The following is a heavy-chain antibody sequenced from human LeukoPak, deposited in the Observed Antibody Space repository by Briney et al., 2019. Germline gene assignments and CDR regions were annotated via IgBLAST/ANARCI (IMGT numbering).Heavy chain of an antibody. J-gene: IGHJ4*02. CDR1: GFTFSSYS. CDR2: ISSSSSYI. CDR3: AREESGYYSDY. V-gene: IGHV3-21*01. D-gene: IGHD3-22*01. Sequence: GGSLRLSCAASGFTFSSYSMNWVRQAPGKGLEWVSSISSSSSYIYYADSVKGRFTISRDNAKNSLYLQMNSLRAEDTAVYYCAREESGYYSDYWGQGTLVTVSS.